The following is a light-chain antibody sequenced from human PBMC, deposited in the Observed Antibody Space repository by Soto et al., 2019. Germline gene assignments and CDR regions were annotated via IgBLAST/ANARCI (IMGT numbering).Light chain of an antibody. CDR1: QSVSSY. Sequence: EIVLTQSPATLSLSPGERATLSCRASQSVSSYLAWYQQKPGQAPRLLIYDASNRAPGIPARFSGSGSGTDFTLTISSLEPEDFAVYYCQQRSNLGGDLFTFGPGTKVDIK. CDR3: QQRSNLGGDLFT. J-gene: IGKJ3*01. V-gene: IGKV3-11*01. CDR2: DAS.